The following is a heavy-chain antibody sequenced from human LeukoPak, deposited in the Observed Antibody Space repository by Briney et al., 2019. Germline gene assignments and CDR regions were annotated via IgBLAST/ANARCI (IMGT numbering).Heavy chain of an antibody. J-gene: IGHJ4*02. CDR2: ISGSGGST. CDR1: GFTFSSYA. V-gene: IGHV3-23*01. CDR3: AKAGDSSSWSDYFDY. D-gene: IGHD6-13*01. Sequence: GGSLRLSCAASGFTFSSYAMSWVRQAPGKGPEWVSAISGSGGSTYYADSVKGRFTISRDNSKNTLYLQMNSLRAEDTAVYYCAKAGDSSSWSDYFDYWGQGTLVTVSS.